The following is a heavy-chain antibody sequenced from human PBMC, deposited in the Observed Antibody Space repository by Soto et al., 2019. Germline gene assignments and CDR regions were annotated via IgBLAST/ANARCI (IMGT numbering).Heavy chain of an antibody. Sequence: EVQLVESGGGLVQPGGSLRLSCAASGFTVSSKYMSWVRQAPGKGLEWVSLIQSGGPTYYADSVKGRFTISRDTSENTVHLQMDSLRAEDTDVYYCARDDVLCDGGRCYGVPLDVWGKGTMVTVSS. CDR2: IQSGGPT. CDR1: GFTVSSKY. CDR3: ARDDVLCDGGRCYGVPLDV. V-gene: IGHV3-66*01. D-gene: IGHD2-15*01. J-gene: IGHJ6*04.